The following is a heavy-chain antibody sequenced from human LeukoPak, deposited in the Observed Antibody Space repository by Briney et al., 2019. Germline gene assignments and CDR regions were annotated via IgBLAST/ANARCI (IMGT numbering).Heavy chain of an antibody. CDR1: GGSVTSGSYY. D-gene: IGHD2-15*01. J-gene: IGHJ4*02. Sequence: PSETLSLTCSVSGGSVTSGSYYWSWIRQPAGKGLEWIGRISTSGSTNYNPSLKSRVTMSLDTSKNQFSLKLNSLTAADTAVYYCARGAALATDYWGQGALVTVSS. CDR3: ARGAALATDY. V-gene: IGHV4-61*02. CDR2: ISTSGST.